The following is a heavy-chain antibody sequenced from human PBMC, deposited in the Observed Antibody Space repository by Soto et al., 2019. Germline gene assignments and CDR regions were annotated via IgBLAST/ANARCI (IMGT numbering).Heavy chain of an antibody. Sequence: GESLKISCKGPGYSFSTYWIAWVRQMPGKGLEWMGIIYPGDSDTRYSLSLQGQVTISADKSISTAYLQWSSLKASDTAIYYCARRPPEGGTMDVWGQGTTVTV. D-gene: IGHD3-16*01. V-gene: IGHV5-51*01. CDR2: IYPGDSDT. J-gene: IGHJ6*02. CDR3: ARRPPEGGTMDV. CDR1: GYSFSTYW.